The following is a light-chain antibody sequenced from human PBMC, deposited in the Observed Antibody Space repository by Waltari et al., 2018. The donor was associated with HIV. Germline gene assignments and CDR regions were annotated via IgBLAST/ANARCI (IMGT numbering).Light chain of an antibody. CDR2: EGT. J-gene: IGLJ3*02. CDR3: CSYAGNNTLV. CDR1: SSDAGSYNF. V-gene: IGLV2-23*01. Sequence: QSALTQPASVSGSPGQSITISCTGTSSDAGSYNFVYWYQQHPGKAPKFMIYEGTKRPSGVSNRFSGSKSGNTASLTISGLQAEDEADYHCCSYAGNNTLVFGGGTKLTVI.